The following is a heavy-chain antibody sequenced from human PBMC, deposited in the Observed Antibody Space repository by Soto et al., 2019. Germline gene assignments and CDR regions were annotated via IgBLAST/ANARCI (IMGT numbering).Heavy chain of an antibody. D-gene: IGHD3-22*01. J-gene: IGHJ5*01. CDR1: GVIFNNYA. CDR3: EKGSQYFYDSSEYYWFDS. CDR2: TSGSGGST. V-gene: IGHV3-23*01. Sequence: ELQLLESGGGLVQPGGSLRLSCTASGVIFNNYAMSWVRQTPGKGLEWVSSTSGSGGSTYYADSVKGRFTISRDNSQNTLYLRLESLRAEDTAVYYCEKGSQYFYDSSEYYWFDSRGQGALVTVSS.